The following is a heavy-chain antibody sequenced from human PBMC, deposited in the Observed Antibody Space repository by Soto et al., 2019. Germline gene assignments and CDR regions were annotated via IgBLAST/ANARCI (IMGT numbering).Heavy chain of an antibody. CDR3: AKDMLGAFIAGYFQH. CDR2: ISWNSGTI. CDR1: GFTFNDYA. J-gene: IGHJ1*01. Sequence: EVQLVESGGVLVQPGRSLRLSCAASGFTFNDYAMHWVRQAPGKGLEWVSGISWNSGTIGYADSVKGRFTISRDNAXTSLYLQMNSLRAEDTALYYCAKDMLGAFIAGYFQHWGQGTLVTVSS. D-gene: IGHD1-26*01. V-gene: IGHV3-9*01.